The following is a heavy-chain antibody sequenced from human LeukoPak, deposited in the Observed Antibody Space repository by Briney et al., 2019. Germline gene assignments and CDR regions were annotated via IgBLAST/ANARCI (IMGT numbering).Heavy chain of an antibody. J-gene: IGHJ4*02. D-gene: IGHD6-19*01. CDR1: GYTFTGYY. CDR3: ARDPHSPTYSSGSSYFDY. CDR2: INPSGGST. Sequence: GASVKVSCKASGYTFTGYYMHRVRQAPGQGLEWMGIINPSGGSTSYAQKFQGRVTMTRDTSTSTVYMELSSLRSEDTAVYYCARDPHSPTYSSGSSYFDYWGQGTLVTVSS. V-gene: IGHV1-46*01.